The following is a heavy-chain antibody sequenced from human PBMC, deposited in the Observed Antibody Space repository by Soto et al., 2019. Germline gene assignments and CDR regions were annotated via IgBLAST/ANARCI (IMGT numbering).Heavy chain of an antibody. J-gene: IGHJ4*02. CDR2: IDIGSGNT. V-gene: IGHV1-58*02. D-gene: IGHD3-3*01. Sequence: QMQLEQSGPEVKKPGTSVKVSCKTSGFTFSRSIMQWVRQAPGQRLEWLGWIDIGSGNTTHAQKFQERVTITTDISTRTTYPELTSLTSEDTAVYYCAAEGVFWGQGTQVTVSS. CDR1: GFTFSRSI. CDR3: AAEGVF.